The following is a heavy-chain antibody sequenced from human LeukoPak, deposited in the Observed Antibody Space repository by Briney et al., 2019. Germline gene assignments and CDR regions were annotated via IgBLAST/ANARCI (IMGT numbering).Heavy chain of an antibody. Sequence: ASVKVSCKASGYTFTGYYIHWVRQAPGQGLEWMGWINPGSGDTNYAQKFQGRATMTRDTSISTAYMELSRLRSDDTAVYYCARDAAAAAEGYFDYWGQGTLVTVSS. CDR3: ARDAAAAAEGYFDY. J-gene: IGHJ4*02. CDR1: GYTFTGYY. D-gene: IGHD6-13*01. V-gene: IGHV1-2*02. CDR2: INPGSGDT.